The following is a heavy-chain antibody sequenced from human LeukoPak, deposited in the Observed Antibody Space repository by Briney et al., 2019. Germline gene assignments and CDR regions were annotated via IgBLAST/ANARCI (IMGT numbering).Heavy chain of an antibody. V-gene: IGHV4-39*01. CDR2: IYYSGST. Sequence: SETLSLTCTVSGGSISSSSYYWGWIRQPPGKGLEWIGSIYYSGSTYYNPSLKSRVTISVDTSKNQFSLKLSSVTAADTAVYYCARLWGSYYRGYFDYWGQGTLVTVSS. D-gene: IGHD1-26*01. J-gene: IGHJ4*02. CDR1: GGSISSSSYY. CDR3: ARLWGSYYRGYFDY.